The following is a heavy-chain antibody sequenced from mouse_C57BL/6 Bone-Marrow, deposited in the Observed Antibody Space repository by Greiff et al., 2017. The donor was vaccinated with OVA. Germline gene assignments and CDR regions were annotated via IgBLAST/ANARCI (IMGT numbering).Heavy chain of an antibody. CDR3: ARAYYSIYYAMDY. J-gene: IGHJ4*01. V-gene: IGHV1-50*01. CDR1: GYTFTSYW. CDR2: IDPSDSYT. D-gene: IGHD2-5*01. Sequence: QVQLQQPGAELVKPGASVKLSCKASGYTFTSYWMQWVKQRPGQGLEWIGEIDPSDSYTNYNQKFKGKATLTVDTYSSTAYMQLSSLTSEDSAVYYCARAYYSIYYAMDYWGQGTSVTVSS.